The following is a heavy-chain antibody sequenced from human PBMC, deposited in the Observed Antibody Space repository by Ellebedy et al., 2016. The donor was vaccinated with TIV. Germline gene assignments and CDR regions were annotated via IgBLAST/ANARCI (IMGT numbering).Heavy chain of an antibody. CDR2: MNPKSGNT. CDR3: ATQGATGLDY. CDR1: EDTFSNYE. Sequence: AASVKVSCKASEDTFSNYEINWVRQAFGQGLEWMGWMNPKSGNTGYAQEFQGRLTMTRNTSISTAYMELSSLKSEDTALYYCATQGATGLDYWGQGSLVTVSS. V-gene: IGHV1-8*01. D-gene: IGHD1-26*01. J-gene: IGHJ4*02.